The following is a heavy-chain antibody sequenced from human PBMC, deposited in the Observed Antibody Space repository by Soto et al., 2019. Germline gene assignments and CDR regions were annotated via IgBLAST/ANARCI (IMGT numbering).Heavy chain of an antibody. Sequence: VSCKAFCFTFSSYGISWVRQAPGQGREWMGWISAFSGGTNYAQKFQGWVTMTRDTSISTAYMELSRLRSDDTAVYYCARGKSIAAAGTPRDYYGMDVWGQGTTVTVSS. CDR3: ARGKSIAAAGTPRDYYGMDV. CDR2: ISAFSGGT. CDR1: CFTFSSYG. V-gene: IGHV1-2*04. J-gene: IGHJ6*02. D-gene: IGHD6-13*01.